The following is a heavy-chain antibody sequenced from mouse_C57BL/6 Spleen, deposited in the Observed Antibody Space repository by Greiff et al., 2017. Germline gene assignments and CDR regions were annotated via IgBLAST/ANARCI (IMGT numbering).Heavy chain of an antibody. J-gene: IGHJ1*03. V-gene: IGHV3-8*01. Sequence: EVQLVESGPGLAKPSQTLSLTCSVTGYSITSDYWNWIRKFPGNKLEYMGYISYSGSTYYNPSLKSRISITRDTSKNQYYLQLNSVTTEDTATYYCARSYYGSSSYWYFDVWGTGTTVTVSS. CDR2: ISYSGST. D-gene: IGHD1-1*01. CDR3: ARSYYGSSSYWYFDV. CDR1: GYSITSDY.